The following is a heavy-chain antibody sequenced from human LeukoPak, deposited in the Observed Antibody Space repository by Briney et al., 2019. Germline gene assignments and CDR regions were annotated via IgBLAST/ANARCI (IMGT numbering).Heavy chain of an antibody. CDR1: GFTFSSYA. CDR2: ISGSGGST. J-gene: IGHJ4*02. Sequence: AGGSLRLSCAASGFTFSSYAMSWVRQAPGKGLEWVSAISGSGGSTYYADSVKGRFTISRDNSKNTLYLQMNSLRAEDTAVYYCGGSGWYDGLFTGGDFDYWGQGTLVTVSS. CDR3: GGSGWYDGLFTGGDFDY. D-gene: IGHD6-19*01. V-gene: IGHV3-23*01.